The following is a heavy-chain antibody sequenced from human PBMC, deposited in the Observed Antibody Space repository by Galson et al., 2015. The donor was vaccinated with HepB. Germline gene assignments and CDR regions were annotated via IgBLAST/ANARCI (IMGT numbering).Heavy chain of an antibody. CDR3: ARENYYDGSGSDAFDM. CDR1: GFTFSRHW. Sequence: SLRLSCAASGFTFSRHWMTWVHQAPGKGLEWVADIKQDGNEQHYVDSVEGRFTISRDNARNSLFLQMDSLRAEDTAVYYCARENYYDGSGSDAFDMWGQGTMVTVSA. CDR2: IKQDGNEQ. D-gene: IGHD3-22*01. J-gene: IGHJ3*02. V-gene: IGHV3-7*01.